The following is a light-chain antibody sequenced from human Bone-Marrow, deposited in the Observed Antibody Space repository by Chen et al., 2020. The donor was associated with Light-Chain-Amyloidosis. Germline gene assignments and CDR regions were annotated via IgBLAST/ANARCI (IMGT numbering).Light chain of an antibody. Sequence: QSVLTQPPSVSGAPRQKVTISCIGDSSNIGAGYDVHWYQQLPGKAPKILIYGDNYRPSGVPDRFSGSKSGTSASLDRRGLLTADEAEYYCQSDDSSLRGSVVFGGGTKLTVL. CDR3: QSDDSSLRGSVV. CDR2: GDN. J-gene: IGLJ2*01. V-gene: IGLV1-40*01. CDR1: SSNIGAGYD.